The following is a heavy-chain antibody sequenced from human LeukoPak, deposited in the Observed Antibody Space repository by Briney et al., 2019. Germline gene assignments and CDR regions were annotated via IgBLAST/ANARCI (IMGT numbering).Heavy chain of an antibody. CDR1: GFTFSTFS. J-gene: IGHJ5*02. V-gene: IGHV3-21*01. Sequence: GGSLRFSVPASGFTFSTFSMNWFRQAPGKGLKWVSSISTSSIYIYYADSLKGRFTISRDNAKNSLYLQMNSLRAEDTVMYYCARGIEVVAAANNWFNPWGQGTLVTVSS. CDR2: ISTSSIYI. D-gene: IGHD2-2*01. CDR3: ARGIEVVAAANNWFNP.